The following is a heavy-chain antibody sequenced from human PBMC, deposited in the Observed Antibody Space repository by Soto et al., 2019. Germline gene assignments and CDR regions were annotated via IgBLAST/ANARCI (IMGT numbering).Heavy chain of an antibody. V-gene: IGHV4-31*03. J-gene: IGHJ4*02. CDR2: IYYSGST. CDR3: ARSFGLAAAGPFDY. D-gene: IGHD6-13*01. CDR1: GGSISSGGYY. Sequence: QVQLQESGPGLVKPSQTLSLTCTVSGGSISSGGYYCSWIRQHPGKGLEWIGYIYYSGSTYYNPSLKSRVTISVDASKNQCSLKLSSVTAADTAVYYCARSFGLAAAGPFDYWGQGTLVTVSS.